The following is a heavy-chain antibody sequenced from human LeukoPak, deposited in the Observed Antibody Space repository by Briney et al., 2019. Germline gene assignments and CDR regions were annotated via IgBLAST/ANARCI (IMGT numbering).Heavy chain of an antibody. CDR3: AIAYCSGGSCYGRDMDV. D-gene: IGHD2-15*01. CDR1: GFTFSSYS. CDR2: ISSSSSYI. V-gene: IGHV3-21*01. Sequence: GRSLRLSCAASGFTFSSYSMNWVRQAPGKGLEWVSSISSSSSYIYYADSVKGRFTISRDNAKNSLYLQMNSLRAEDTAVYYCAIAYCSGGSCYGRDMDVWGKGTTVTVSS. J-gene: IGHJ6*03.